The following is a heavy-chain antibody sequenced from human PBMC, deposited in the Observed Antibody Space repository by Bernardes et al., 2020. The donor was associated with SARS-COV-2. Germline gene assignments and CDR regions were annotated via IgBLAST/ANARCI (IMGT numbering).Heavy chain of an antibody. J-gene: IGHJ4*02. CDR3: AKVYGESTVPMIFDY. CDR1: GGSVSSGSYY. V-gene: IGHV3-23*01. CDR2: ISGSGGST. Sequence: ETLSLTCTVSGGSVSSGSYYWSWVRQAPGKGLEWVSAISGSGGSTYYADSVKGRFTISRDNSKNTLYLQMNSLRAEDTAVYYCAKVYGESTVPMIFDYWGQGTLVTVSS. D-gene: IGHD3-10*01.